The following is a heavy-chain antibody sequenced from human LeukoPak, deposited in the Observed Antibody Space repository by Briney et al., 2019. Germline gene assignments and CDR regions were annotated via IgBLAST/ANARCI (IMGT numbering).Heavy chain of an antibody. CDR3: ARAVPDILTGSGAFDI. V-gene: IGHV3-13*05. CDR2: IGTAGDP. J-gene: IGHJ3*02. D-gene: IGHD3-9*01. CDR1: GFTFSSYD. Sequence: PGGSLRLSCAASGFTFSSYDMHWVRQATGKGLERVSAIGTAGDPYYPGSVKGRFTISRENAKNSLYLQMNSLRAGDTAVYYCARAVPDILTGSGAFDIWGQGTMVTVPS.